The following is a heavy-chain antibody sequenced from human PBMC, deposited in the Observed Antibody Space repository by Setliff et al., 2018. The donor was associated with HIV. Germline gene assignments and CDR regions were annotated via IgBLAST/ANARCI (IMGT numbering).Heavy chain of an antibody. J-gene: IGHJ4*02. CDR2: INPSGGRT. Sequence: ASVKVSCKASGYTFTSYYMHWVRQAPGQGLEWMGIINPSGGRTTYTKNFQGRVTMTRDTSTNTVYLGLNSLRAQDTAVYYCAKGLSGPFDYWGQGTLVTVSS. D-gene: IGHD3-16*02. V-gene: IGHV1-46*01. CDR3: AKGLSGPFDY. CDR1: GYTFTSYY.